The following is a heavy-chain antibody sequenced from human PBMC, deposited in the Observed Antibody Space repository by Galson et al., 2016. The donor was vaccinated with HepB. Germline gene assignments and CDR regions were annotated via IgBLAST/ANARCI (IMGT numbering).Heavy chain of an antibody. J-gene: IGHJ6*02. CDR1: GFTFSSYA. V-gene: IGHV3-7*03. CDR3: AKDRGVDV. D-gene: IGHD1-26*01. Sequence: SLRLSCAASGFTFSSYAMTWVRQAPGQGLEWVANIKQDGSEKYYVDSVKGLFPISRDNAKNTLYLQMNSLRGEDTAVYYCAKDRGVDVWCPGTRITVS. CDR2: IKQDGSEK.